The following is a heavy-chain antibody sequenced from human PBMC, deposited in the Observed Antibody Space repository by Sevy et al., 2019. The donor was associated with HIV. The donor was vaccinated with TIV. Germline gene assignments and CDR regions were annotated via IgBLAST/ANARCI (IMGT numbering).Heavy chain of an antibody. CDR2: IYYRGNT. CDR1: GGSISSTNYY. Sequence: SETLSLTCIVSGGSISSTNYYWGWIRQPPGKGLEWIGSIYYRGNTNYHPSLTSRVTISVATSKNQFSLKLTSVTAADTAVYYCARRYIWNDGWFDPWGQGTLVTVSS. V-gene: IGHV4-39*01. D-gene: IGHD1-20*01. CDR3: ARRYIWNDGWFDP. J-gene: IGHJ5*02.